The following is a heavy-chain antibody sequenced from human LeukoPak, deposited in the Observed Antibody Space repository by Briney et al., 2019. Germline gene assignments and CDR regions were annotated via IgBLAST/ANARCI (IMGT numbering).Heavy chain of an antibody. CDR1: GGSFSGYY. CDR2: IYDSGNT. V-gene: IGHV4-34*01. Sequence: SESLSLTCAVYGGSFSGYYWGWIRQPPGKGLEWIANIYDSGNTYYNPSLKSRVTISVDTSKNRFSLKLSSVTAADTAVYYCARHSLDYDILTGYFRGKYYFDYWGQGTLVTVSS. CDR3: ARHSLDYDILTGYFRGKYYFDY. D-gene: IGHD3-9*01. J-gene: IGHJ4*02.